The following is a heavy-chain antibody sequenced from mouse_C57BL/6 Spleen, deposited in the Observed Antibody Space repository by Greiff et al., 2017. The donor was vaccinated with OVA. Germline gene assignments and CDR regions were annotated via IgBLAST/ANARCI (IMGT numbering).Heavy chain of an antibody. Sequence: QVQLQQPGAELVKPGASAKMSCKASGYTFTSYWITWVKQRPGQGLEWIGDIYPGSGSTNYNEKFKSKATLTVDTSSSTAYMQLSSLTSEDSAVYYCARYGSSYSYFDYWGQGTTLTVSS. D-gene: IGHD1-1*01. J-gene: IGHJ2*01. CDR1: GYTFTSYW. CDR3: ARYGSSYSYFDY. CDR2: IYPGSGST. V-gene: IGHV1-55*01.